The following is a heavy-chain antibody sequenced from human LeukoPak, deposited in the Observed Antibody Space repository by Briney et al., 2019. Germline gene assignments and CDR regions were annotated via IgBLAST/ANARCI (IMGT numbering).Heavy chain of an antibody. CDR2: ISAYNGNT. CDR3: ARDPALYYYGSGSYPSDP. V-gene: IGHV1-18*01. D-gene: IGHD3-10*01. Sequence: GASVKVSCKASGYTFTSYGISWVRQAPGQGLEWMGWISAYNGNTNYAQKLQGRVTMTTDTSTSTAYMELRSLRSDDTAVYYCARDPALYYYGSGSYPSDPWGQGTLVTVSS. CDR1: GYTFTSYG. J-gene: IGHJ5*02.